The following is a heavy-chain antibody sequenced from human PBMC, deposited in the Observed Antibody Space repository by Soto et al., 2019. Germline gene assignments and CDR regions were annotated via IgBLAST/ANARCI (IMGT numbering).Heavy chain of an antibody. CDR3: GRYKAASGIYYFDF. J-gene: IGHJ4*02. CDR2: INHRGSA. Sequence: SETLSLTCAVSGASVSSTYWWSWVRQPPGKGPEWIGEINHRGSANYNPSLKSRVTISVDISKSQFSLRLTSVTAADTAVYYCGRYKAASGIYYFDFWGRGALVTFS. CDR1: GASVSSTYW. D-gene: IGHD6-13*01. V-gene: IGHV4-4*02.